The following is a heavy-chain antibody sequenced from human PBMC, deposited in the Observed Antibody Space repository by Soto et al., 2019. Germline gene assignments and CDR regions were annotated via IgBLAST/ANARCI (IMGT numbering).Heavy chain of an antibody. D-gene: IGHD3-16*02. J-gene: IGHJ6*03. CDR2: IYYSGST. CDR1: GCSISSYY. V-gene: IGHV4-59*08. Sequence: SETLSLTCTVSGCSISSYYWSWIRQPPGKGLEWIGYIYYSGSTNYNPSLKSRVTISVDTSKNQFSLKLSSVTAADTAVYYCARHVGSNPYYYYMDVWGKGTTVTVSS. CDR3: ARHVGSNPYYYYMDV.